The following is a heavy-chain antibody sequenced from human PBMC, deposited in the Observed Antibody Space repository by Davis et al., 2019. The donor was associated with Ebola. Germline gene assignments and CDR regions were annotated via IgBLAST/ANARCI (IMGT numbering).Heavy chain of an antibody. CDR2: IYPGDSDT. Sequence: KVSCKGSGYTFTTYWIGWVRQMPGKGLEWMGIIYPGDSDTRYSPSFQGQVTISADKSISTAYLQWSSLKTSDTAMYYCARPTYYYDSSGYYRRKDDAFDIWGQGTMVTVSS. V-gene: IGHV5-51*01. CDR1: GYTFTTYW. D-gene: IGHD3-22*01. J-gene: IGHJ3*02. CDR3: ARPTYYYDSSGYYRRKDDAFDI.